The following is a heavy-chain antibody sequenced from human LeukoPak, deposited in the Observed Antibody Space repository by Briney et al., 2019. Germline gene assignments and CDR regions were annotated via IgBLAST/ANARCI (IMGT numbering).Heavy chain of an antibody. CDR2: ISGSGGST. J-gene: IGHJ4*02. CDR1: GFTFSRYA. V-gene: IGHV3-23*01. D-gene: IGHD6-6*01. CDR3: AKGTEYSSSSGGFDY. Sequence: GGSLRLSCAASGFTFSRYAMSWVRQAPGKGLEWVSAISGSGGSTYYADSVKGRFTISRDNSKNTLYLQMNSLRAEDTAVYYCAKGTEYSSSSGGFDYWGQGTLVTVSS.